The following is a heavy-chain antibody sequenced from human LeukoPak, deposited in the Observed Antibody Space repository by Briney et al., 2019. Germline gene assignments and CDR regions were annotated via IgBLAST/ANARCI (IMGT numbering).Heavy chain of an antibody. CDR1: GFSLTSPAVG. V-gene: IGHV2-5*02. CDR3: AARDASGTSRDAFDI. CDR2: YYGDDAK. J-gene: IGHJ3*02. D-gene: IGHD3-10*01. Sequence: KESGPTLVKATQTLTLTCTFSGFSLTSPAVGVGWIRQPPGKALEWLSLYYGDDAKRYSPSLKSRLTINKDTSKNQVVLTMTNVGPVDTATYYCAARDASGTSRDAFDIWGQGTKVTVSS.